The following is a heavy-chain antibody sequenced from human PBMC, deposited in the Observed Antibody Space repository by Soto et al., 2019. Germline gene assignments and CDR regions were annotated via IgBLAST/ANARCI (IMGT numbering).Heavy chain of an antibody. CDR3: ASLSLWQHLPSLYYYYGKDV. V-gene: IGHV3-48*02. CDR2: ISSSSSTI. CDR1: GFTFSSYS. D-gene: IGHD6-13*01. Sequence: PGGSLRLSCAASGFTFSSYSMNWVRQAPGKGLEWVSYISSSSSTIYYADSVKGRFTISRDNAKNSLYLQMNSLRDEDTAVYYCASLSLWQHLPSLYYYYGKDVWGQGTTVTVSS. J-gene: IGHJ6*01.